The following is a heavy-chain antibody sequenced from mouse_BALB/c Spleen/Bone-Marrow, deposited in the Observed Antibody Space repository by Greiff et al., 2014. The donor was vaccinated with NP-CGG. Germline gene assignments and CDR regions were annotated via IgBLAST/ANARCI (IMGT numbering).Heavy chain of an antibody. CDR1: GYTFTSYW. J-gene: IGHJ4*01. CDR3: TRWDYGYMDY. CDR2: IYPGSGST. D-gene: IGHD1-2*01. Sequence: LQQSGSELVRPGASVKLSCKASGYTFTSYWMHWVEQRHGQGLEWIRNIYPGSGSTNYDEKFKSKGTLTVDTSSSTAYMHLSSLTSEDSAVYYCTRWDYGYMDYWGQGTSVTVSS. V-gene: IGHV1S22*01.